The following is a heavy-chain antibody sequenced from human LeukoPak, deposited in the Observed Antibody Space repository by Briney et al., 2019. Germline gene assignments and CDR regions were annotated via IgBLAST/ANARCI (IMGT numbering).Heavy chain of an antibody. V-gene: IGHV1-2*02. Sequence: ASVKVSCKASGYTFTGYYMHWVRQAPGQGLEWMGWINPNSGGTNYAQKFQGRVSMTRDTSISTAYMELSSVRSDDTGVYYCARDEDSSPWNAFDVWGQRTMVTVSS. D-gene: IGHD3-10*01. CDR3: ARDEDSSPWNAFDV. J-gene: IGHJ3*01. CDR1: GYTFTGYY. CDR2: INPNSGGT.